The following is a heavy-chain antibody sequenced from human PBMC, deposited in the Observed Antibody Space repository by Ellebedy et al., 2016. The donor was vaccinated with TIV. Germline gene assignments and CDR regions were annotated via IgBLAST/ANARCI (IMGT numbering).Heavy chain of an antibody. CDR2: ITGNGTST. CDR3: AKVKMYAKDY. D-gene: IGHD2-8*01. CDR1: GFTLSKYA. J-gene: IGHJ4*02. Sequence: GESLKISCAASGFTLSKYAMSWARQVPGKGLEWVSAITGNGTSTYYTASVKGRFTISRDNSQNTVYLQMNSLRAEDTAVYYCAKVKMYAKDYWGQGTVVTVSS. V-gene: IGHV3-23*01.